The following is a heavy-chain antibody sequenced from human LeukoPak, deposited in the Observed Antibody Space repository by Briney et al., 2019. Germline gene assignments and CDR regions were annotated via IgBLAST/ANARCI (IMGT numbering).Heavy chain of an antibody. CDR3: ARVEDRGFDP. CDR2: ISPKSGGT. CDR1: GYTFTGYY. J-gene: IGHJ5*02. Sequence: ASVKVSXKASGYTFTGYYIHWVRQAPGQGLEWMGRISPKSGGTNYAQKFQGRVTMTRDTSISTAYMELNGLRSDDTAVYYCARVEDRGFDPWGQGTLVTVSS. V-gene: IGHV1-2*06. D-gene: IGHD3-22*01.